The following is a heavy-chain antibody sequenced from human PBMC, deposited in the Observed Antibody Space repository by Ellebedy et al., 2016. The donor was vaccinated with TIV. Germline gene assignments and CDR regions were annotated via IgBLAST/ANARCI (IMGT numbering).Heavy chain of an antibody. CDR1: GLTFSRYE. CDR2: IWYDGSIN. J-gene: IGHJ4*02. CDR3: ASWDFDY. V-gene: IGHV3-33*01. Sequence: PGGSLRLSCAASGLTFSRYEMHWTRQAPAKGLEWVAVIWYDGSINYLADSVKGRLTISRDNFNNTLYLQMNSLRAEDTAVYWCASWDFDYWGQGTLVTVSS. D-gene: IGHD7-27*01.